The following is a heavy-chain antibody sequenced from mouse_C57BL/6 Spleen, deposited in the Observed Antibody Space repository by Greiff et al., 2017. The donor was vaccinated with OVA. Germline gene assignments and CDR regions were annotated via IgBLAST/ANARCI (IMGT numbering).Heavy chain of an antibody. J-gene: IGHJ1*03. CDR1: GFTFSSYA. CDR2: ISDGGSYT. Sequence: EVQLVESGGGLVKPGGSLKLSCAASGFTFSSYAMSWVRQTPEKRLEWVATISDGGSYTYYPDNVKGRFTISRDNAKNNLYLQMSHLKSEDTAMYYCARDGDSEGYWYFDVWGTGTTVTVSS. D-gene: IGHD3-3*01. V-gene: IGHV5-4*01. CDR3: ARDGDSEGYWYFDV.